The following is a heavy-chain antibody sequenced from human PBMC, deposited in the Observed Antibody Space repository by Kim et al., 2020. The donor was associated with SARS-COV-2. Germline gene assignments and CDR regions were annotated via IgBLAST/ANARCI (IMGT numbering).Heavy chain of an antibody. CDR1: GGSISSSSYY. CDR3: ARYVLRYFDWLTPTYDAFDI. CDR2: IYYSGST. D-gene: IGHD3-9*01. V-gene: IGHV4-39*01. J-gene: IGHJ3*02. Sequence: SETLSLTCTVSGGSISSSSYYWGWIRQPPGKGLEWIGSIYYSGSTYYNPSLKSRVTISVDTSKNQFSLKLSSVTAADTAVYYCARYVLRYFDWLTPTYDAFDIWGQGTMVTVSS.